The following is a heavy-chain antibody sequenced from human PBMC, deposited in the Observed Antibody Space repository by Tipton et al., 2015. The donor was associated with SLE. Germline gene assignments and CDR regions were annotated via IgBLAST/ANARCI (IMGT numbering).Heavy chain of an antibody. CDR3: AREVVGADDAFDI. V-gene: IGHV4-59*01. Sequence: TLSLTCTVPGGSISSYYWSWIRQPPGKGLEWIGYIYYSGGTNYNPSLKSRVTISVDTSKNQFSLKLSSVTAADTAVYYCAREVVGADDAFDIWGQGQWSPSLQ. D-gene: IGHD1-26*01. CDR1: GGSISSYY. J-gene: IGHJ3*02. CDR2: IYYSGGT.